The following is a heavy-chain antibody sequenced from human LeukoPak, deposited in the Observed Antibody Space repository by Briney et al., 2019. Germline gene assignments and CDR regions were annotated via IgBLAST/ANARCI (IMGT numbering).Heavy chain of an antibody. J-gene: IGHJ6*04. D-gene: IGHD6-13*01. CDR3: AKDLVAAAGNYYCYGMDV. CDR2: ISYDGSNM. Sequence: GGSLRLSCAASGFTFRSYGMPWVRQAPGKGLEWVAVISYDGSNMYYADSVKGRFTISRDNSKNTHFLQMNSLRAEDTAVYYCAKDLVAAAGNYYCYGMDVWGKGTTVTVSS. V-gene: IGHV3-30*18. CDR1: GFTFRSYG.